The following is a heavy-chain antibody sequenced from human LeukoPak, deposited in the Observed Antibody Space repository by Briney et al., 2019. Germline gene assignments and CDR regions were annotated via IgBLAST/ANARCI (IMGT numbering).Heavy chain of an antibody. J-gene: IGHJ5*02. V-gene: IGHV1-2*02. CDR3: ARDGGDCSGGSCYIWFDP. CDR1: GYTFTGYY. Sequence: ASVKVSCKASGYTFTGYYMHWVRQAPGQGLEWMGWINPNSGGTNYAQKFQGRVTMTSDTSISTAYMELSRLRSDDTAVYYCARDGGDCSGGSCYIWFDPWGQGTLVTVSS. D-gene: IGHD2-15*01. CDR2: INPNSGGT.